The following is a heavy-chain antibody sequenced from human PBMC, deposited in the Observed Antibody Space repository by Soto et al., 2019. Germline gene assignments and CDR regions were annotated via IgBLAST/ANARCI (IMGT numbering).Heavy chain of an antibody. V-gene: IGHV1-69*12. Sequence: QVQLVQSGAEVKKPGSSVKVSCKASGGTFSSYAISWVRQAPGQGLEWMGGIIPIFGTANYAQKFQGRVTIXXDXSXSTAYMELSSLRSEDTAVYYCAKVASGWYSPLYFQHWGQGTLVTVSS. CDR3: AKVASGWYSPLYFQH. CDR2: IIPIFGTA. D-gene: IGHD6-19*01. J-gene: IGHJ1*01. CDR1: GGTFSSYA.